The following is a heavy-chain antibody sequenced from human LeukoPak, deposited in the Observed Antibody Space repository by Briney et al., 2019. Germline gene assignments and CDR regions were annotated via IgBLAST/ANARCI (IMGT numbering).Heavy chain of an antibody. V-gene: IGHV4-39*01. D-gene: IGHD7-27*01. CDR2: IYYSGST. Sequence: PSETLSLTCTVSGGSISSSSYYWGWIRQPPGKGLEWIGSIYYSGSTYYNPSLKSRVTISVDTSKNQFSLKLSSVTAADTAVYYCARAGEPPYYYMDVWGKGTTVTVSS. CDR1: GGSISSSSYY. CDR3: ARAGEPPYYYMDV. J-gene: IGHJ6*03.